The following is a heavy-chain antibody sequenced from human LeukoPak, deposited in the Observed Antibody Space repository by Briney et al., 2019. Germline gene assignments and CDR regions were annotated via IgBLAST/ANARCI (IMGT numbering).Heavy chain of an antibody. J-gene: IGHJ1*01. D-gene: IGHD2/OR15-2a*01. CDR2: IYYSGST. Sequence: SQTLSLTCTVSGGSINSGDYYWSWIRQHPGKGLEWIGDIYYSGSTSYNPSLKSRVTISVGTSKNQFSLKMTSVTAADTAVYYCARDGDSEFFQHWGQGTLVTVSS. V-gene: IGHV4-31*03. CDR3: ARDGDSEFFQH. CDR1: GGSINSGDYY.